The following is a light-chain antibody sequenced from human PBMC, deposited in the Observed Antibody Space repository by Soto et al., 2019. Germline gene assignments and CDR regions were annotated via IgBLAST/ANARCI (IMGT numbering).Light chain of an antibody. V-gene: IGKV2-28*01. Sequence: IGMTHSPLPVPVTPEQPASIPTTSSQSLLQSNGYTYLDWYLQKPGQSPQLLIYVGSTRDSGVPDRFSGSGSGTNFTLKISRVEAEDVGVYYCIQALHAPSTFGQGTRLEI. J-gene: IGKJ5*01. CDR3: IQALHAPST. CDR2: VGS. CDR1: QSLLQSNGYTY.